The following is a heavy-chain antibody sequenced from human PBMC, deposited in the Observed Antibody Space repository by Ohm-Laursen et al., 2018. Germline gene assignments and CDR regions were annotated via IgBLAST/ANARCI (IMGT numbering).Heavy chain of an antibody. D-gene: IGHD5-24*01. V-gene: IGHV3-9*01. CDR1: GFTFDDFA. Sequence: SLRLSCAASGFTFDDFAMVWVRQGPGKGLEWVSGISWNSGSIGYADSVKGRFTISRDNAKNSLYLQMNSLRAEDTALYYCAMVDYWGQGTLVTVSS. J-gene: IGHJ4*02. CDR2: ISWNSGSI. CDR3: AMVDY.